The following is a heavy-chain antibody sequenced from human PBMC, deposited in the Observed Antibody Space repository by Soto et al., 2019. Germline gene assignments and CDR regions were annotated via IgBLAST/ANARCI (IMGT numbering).Heavy chain of an antibody. Sequence: QITLKESGPTLVKPTQTLTLTCTFSGFSLSSTRMAVGWIRQPPGKALEWLALIYWDDDKRYSSFLKSRLTIPKDTSKNQVVLTMSNMDPVDTDRYYCAHIVVAGLGYYFDYWSQGTLVTVSS. CDR1: GFSLSSTRMA. CDR3: AHIVVAGLGYYFDY. J-gene: IGHJ4*02. D-gene: IGHD6-19*01. V-gene: IGHV2-5*02. CDR2: IYWDDDK.